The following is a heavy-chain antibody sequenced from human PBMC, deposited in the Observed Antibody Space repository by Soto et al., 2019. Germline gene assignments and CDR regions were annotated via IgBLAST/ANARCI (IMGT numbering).Heavy chain of an antibody. CDR2: IQQDGSGK. CDR3: ARVRYGGYSYYFDY. Sequence: GGSLRLSCAASGFTFSSNWMHWVRQAPGRGLEWVANIQQDGSGKYYVDSVKGRFTMSKDNVKNSLYLQMNSLGAEDTAVYYCARVRYGGYSYYFDYWGQGALVTVSS. V-gene: IGHV3-7*03. D-gene: IGHD4-17*01. J-gene: IGHJ4*02. CDR1: GFTFSSNW.